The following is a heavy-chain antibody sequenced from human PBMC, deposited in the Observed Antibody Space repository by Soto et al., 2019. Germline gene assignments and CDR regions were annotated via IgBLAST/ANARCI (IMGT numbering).Heavy chain of an antibody. V-gene: IGHV4-31*03. Sequence: SETLSLTCTVSGGSISSGGYYWSWIRQHPGKGLEWIGYIYYSGSTYYNQSLKSRVTISVDTSKKQFSLKLSSVTAADTAVYYCARGPGIMAKIDYWGQGTLVTVSS. CDR1: GGSISSGGYY. D-gene: IGHD3-16*01. CDR3: ARGPGIMAKIDY. CDR2: IYYSGST. J-gene: IGHJ4*02.